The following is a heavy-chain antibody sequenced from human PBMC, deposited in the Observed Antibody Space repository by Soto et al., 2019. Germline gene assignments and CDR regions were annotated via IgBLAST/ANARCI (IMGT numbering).Heavy chain of an antibody. CDR3: ANRSWTRFCTGVDCRYGMDL. D-gene: IGHD2-8*02. J-gene: IGHJ6*02. CDR1: GFTFSSYG. V-gene: IGHV3-30*18. Sequence: QVQLVESGGGVVQPGRSLRLSCAASGFTFSSYGIHWVRQAPGKGLEWVAFISYDGTNKYYADSVKGRFNISRDNSTSTLYLPMTSLTAEATAVYYCANRSWTRFCTGVDCRYGMDLCGQGTTVTVSS. CDR2: ISYDGTNK.